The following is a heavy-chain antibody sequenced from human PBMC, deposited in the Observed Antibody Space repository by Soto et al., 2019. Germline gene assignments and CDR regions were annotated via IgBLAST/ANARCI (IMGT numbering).Heavy chain of an antibody. J-gene: IGHJ4*02. V-gene: IGHV3-23*01. Sequence: GGSLRLSCAASGFTFSSYAMSWVRQAPGKGLEWVSAISGSGGSTYYADSVKGRFTISRDNSKNTLYLQMNSLRAEDTAVYYCAKGRTWSITMIVVVFDYWGQGTLVTVSS. D-gene: IGHD3-22*01. CDR3: AKGRTWSITMIVVVFDY. CDR1: GFTFSSYA. CDR2: ISGSGGST.